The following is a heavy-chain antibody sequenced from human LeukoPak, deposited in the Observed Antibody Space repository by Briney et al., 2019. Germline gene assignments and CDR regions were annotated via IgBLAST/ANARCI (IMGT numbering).Heavy chain of an antibody. D-gene: IGHD4-17*01. V-gene: IGHV3-23*01. Sequence: GGSLRLSCAVSGFTFSSYAMSWVRQTPGKGLEWVSVISGTGGSTYYADSVKGRFTISRDNSKNTLYLQMNSLRADDTAVYYCAKEIYGDSTGGRFQHWGQGTLVTVSS. CDR3: AKEIYGDSTGGRFQH. CDR2: ISGTGGST. CDR1: GFTFSSYA. J-gene: IGHJ1*01.